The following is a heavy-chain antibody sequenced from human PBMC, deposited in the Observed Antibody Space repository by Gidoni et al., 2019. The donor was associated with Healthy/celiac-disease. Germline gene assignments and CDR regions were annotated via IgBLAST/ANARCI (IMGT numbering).Heavy chain of an antibody. CDR3: AKAYHSSGLPLADY. J-gene: IGHJ4*02. D-gene: IGHD6-19*01. CDR2: ISGSGGST. V-gene: IGHV3-23*01. CDR1: VFTFSSYA. Sequence: EVQLLESGGGLVQPGGSLRLSCAASVFTFSSYAMRWVRQAPGKGLEWVSAISGSGGSTYYADSVKGRFTISRDNSKNTLYLQMNSLRAEDTAVYYCAKAYHSSGLPLADYWGQGTLVTVSS.